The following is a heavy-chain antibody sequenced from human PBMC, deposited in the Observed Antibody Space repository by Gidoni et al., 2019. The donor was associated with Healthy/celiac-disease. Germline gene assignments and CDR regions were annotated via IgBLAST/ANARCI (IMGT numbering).Heavy chain of an antibody. CDR1: TFSSYG. J-gene: IGHJ3*02. D-gene: IGHD3-22*01. V-gene: IGHV3-30*18. CDR2: ISYDGSNK. CDR3: AKDLLGYESSGRGAFEI. Sequence: TFSSYGMHWVRQAPGKGLGWVAVISYDGSNKYYADSVKGRFTISRDNSKNTLYLKMNSLRAEDKDVYYCAKDLLGYESSGRGAFEIWGQGTMVTVAS.